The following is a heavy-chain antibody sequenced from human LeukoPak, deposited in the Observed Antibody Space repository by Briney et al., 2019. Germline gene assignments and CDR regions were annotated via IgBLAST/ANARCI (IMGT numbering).Heavy chain of an antibody. D-gene: IGHD6-13*01. CDR1: GYTFTSYA. CDR3: AREQQQLAPNYYYYMDV. Sequence: ASVKVSCKASGYTFTSYAMNWMRQAPGQGLEWMGWINTNTGNPTYAQGFTGRFVFSLDTSVSTAYLQISSLKAEDTAVYYCAREQQQLAPNYYYYMDVWGKGTTVTVSS. J-gene: IGHJ6*03. V-gene: IGHV7-4-1*02. CDR2: INTNTGNP.